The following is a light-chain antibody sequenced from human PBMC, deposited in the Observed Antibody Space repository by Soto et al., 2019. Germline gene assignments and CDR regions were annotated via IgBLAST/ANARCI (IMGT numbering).Light chain of an antibody. CDR3: QQRSNWPPFT. Sequence: EIGLKQSAGALSLSPGERATLSCRASRSISSSYLAWYQQKPGQAPRLLIFGASSRATGIPARFSGSGSGTDFTLTISSLEPEDFAVYYCQQRSNWPPFTFGQGTRLE. CDR2: GAS. J-gene: IGKJ5*01. V-gene: IGKV3D-20*02. CDR1: RSISSSY.